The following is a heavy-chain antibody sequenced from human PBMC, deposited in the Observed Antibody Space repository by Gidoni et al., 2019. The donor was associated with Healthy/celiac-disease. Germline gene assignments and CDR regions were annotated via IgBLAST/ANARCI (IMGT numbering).Heavy chain of an antibody. V-gene: IGHV3-33*01. D-gene: IGHD3-10*01. Sequence: QVQLVESGGGVVQPGRSLRLSCAASGFTLSSYGMHGVRTAPGKGLEWVAVIWYDGSNKYYADSVKGRFTISRDNSKNTLYLQMNSLRAEDTAVYYCARDPGSYYYYYYMDVWGKGTTVTVSS. CDR1: GFTLSSYG. J-gene: IGHJ6*03. CDR2: IWYDGSNK. CDR3: ARDPGSYYYYYYMDV.